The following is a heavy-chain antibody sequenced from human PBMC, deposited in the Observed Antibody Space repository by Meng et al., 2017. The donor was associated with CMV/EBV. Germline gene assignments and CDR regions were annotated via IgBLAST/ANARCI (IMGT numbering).Heavy chain of an antibody. CDR2: IYYSGST. D-gene: IGHD2-2*01. CDR3: ARVGRTSCYDY. V-gene: IGHV4-30-4*08. J-gene: IGHJ4*02. Sequence: QVQLQGPGPGLVKPSQTLSLTFTVSGGSISSGDYYWSWIRQPPGKGLEWIGYIYYSGSTYYNPSLKSRVTISVDTSKNQFSPKLSSVTAADTAVYYCARVGRTSCYDYWGQGTLVTVSS. CDR1: GGSISSGDYY.